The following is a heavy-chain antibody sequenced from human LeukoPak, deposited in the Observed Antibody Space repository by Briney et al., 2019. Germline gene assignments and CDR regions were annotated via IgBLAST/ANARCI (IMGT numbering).Heavy chain of an antibody. CDR3: AKAAEYYYYYYMDV. CDR2: ISGSGGST. CDR1: GFTFSSYA. J-gene: IGHJ6*03. V-gene: IGHV3-23*01. Sequence: GGSLRLSCAASGFTFSSYAMSWVRQAPGKGLEWVPAISGSGGSTYYADSVKGRFTISRDNSKNTLYLQMNSLRAEDTAVYYCAKAAEYYYYYYMDVWGKGTTGTVSS. D-gene: IGHD1-14*01.